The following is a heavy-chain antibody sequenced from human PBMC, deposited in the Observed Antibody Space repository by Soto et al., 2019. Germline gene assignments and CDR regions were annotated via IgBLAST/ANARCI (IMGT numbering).Heavy chain of an antibody. CDR1: GFTFSSYA. D-gene: IGHD6-6*01. V-gene: IGHV3-30-3*01. Sequence: QVQLVESGGGVAQPGRSLRLSCAASGFTFSSYAMHWVRQAPGKGLEWVAVISYDGSNKYYADSVKGRFTISRDNSKNTLYLQMNSLRAEDTAVYYCARESSSFDYYYGMDVWGQGTTVTVSS. CDR2: ISYDGSNK. J-gene: IGHJ6*02. CDR3: ARESSSFDYYYGMDV.